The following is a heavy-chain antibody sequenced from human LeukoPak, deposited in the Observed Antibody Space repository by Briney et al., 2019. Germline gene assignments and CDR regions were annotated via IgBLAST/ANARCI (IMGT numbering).Heavy chain of an antibody. Sequence: PGGSLRLSCAASGFTFSGYAMSWVRQAPGKGLEWVSVISGSGGNTYYADSVKGRFTISRVNSENTLYLQMNSLRVEDTAVYYCAREVGGGASGQWGQGTLVTVSS. CDR2: ISGSGGNT. D-gene: IGHD3-16*01. J-gene: IGHJ4*02. CDR1: GFTFSGYA. CDR3: AREVGGGASGQ. V-gene: IGHV3-23*01.